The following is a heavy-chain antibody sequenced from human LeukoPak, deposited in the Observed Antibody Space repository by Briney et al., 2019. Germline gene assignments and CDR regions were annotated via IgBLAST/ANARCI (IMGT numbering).Heavy chain of an antibody. J-gene: IGHJ4*02. D-gene: IGHD3-22*01. CDR2: INPDGSTT. CDR1: GFTFSTHD. Sequence: HPGGSLRLSCAASGFTFSTHDVNWVRHAPGKGLEWVSRINPDGSTTTYADSVKGRFTISRDNAKNTVYLQMNSLRAEDTAVYYCAKAPGRSMIVVVPDYWGQGTLVTVSS. CDR3: AKAPGRSMIVVVPDY. V-gene: IGHV3-74*01.